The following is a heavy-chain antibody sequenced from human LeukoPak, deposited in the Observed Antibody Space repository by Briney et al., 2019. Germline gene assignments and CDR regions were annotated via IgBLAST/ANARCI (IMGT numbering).Heavy chain of an antibody. D-gene: IGHD5-12*01. CDR1: GATFSSYA. J-gene: IGHJ4*02. Sequence: ASVKVSCKSSGATFSSYAISWVRHAPAQGLEWMGGITPIFGTANYAQKFQGRVTITAYKSTSTAYMELSSLRSEDTAVYYCARAVPLATDNLYFDCWGQGTLVTVSS. CDR3: ARAVPLATDNLYFDC. V-gene: IGHV1-69*06. CDR2: ITPIFGTA.